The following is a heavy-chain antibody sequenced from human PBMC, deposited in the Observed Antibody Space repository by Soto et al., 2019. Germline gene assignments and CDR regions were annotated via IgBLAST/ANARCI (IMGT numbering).Heavy chain of an antibody. V-gene: IGHV3-11*01. Sequence: QVPLVESGGGLVQPGGSLRLSCAASGFTFSDYYMSWIRQAPGKGLEWVSYITSSGSTIYYADSVKGRFTISRDNANNSLYLQMNSLGAEDTAVYYWAGNELNPLPDAAFDIWGQGTMVTVSS. D-gene: IGHD1-1*01. CDR3: AGNELNPLPDAAFDI. J-gene: IGHJ3*02. CDR1: GFTFSDYY. CDR2: ITSSGSTI.